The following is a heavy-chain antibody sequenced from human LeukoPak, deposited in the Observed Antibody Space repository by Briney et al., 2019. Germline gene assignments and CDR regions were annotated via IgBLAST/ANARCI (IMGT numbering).Heavy chain of an antibody. V-gene: IGHV1-69*04. D-gene: IGHD3-22*01. CDR3: ATDQYYYDRGYHYYGMDV. J-gene: IGHJ6*02. CDR1: GNTFSSYA. CDR2: IIPILGIA. Sequence: GSSVKVSCKASGNTFSSYAISWVRQAPGQGLEWMGRIIPILGIANYAQKFQGRVTITADKSTSTAYMELSSLRSEDTAVYYCATDQYYYDRGYHYYGMDVWGQGTTVTVSS.